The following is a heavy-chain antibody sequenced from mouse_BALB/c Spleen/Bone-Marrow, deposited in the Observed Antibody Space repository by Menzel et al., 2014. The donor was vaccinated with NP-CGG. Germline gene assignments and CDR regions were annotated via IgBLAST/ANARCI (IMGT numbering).Heavy chain of an antibody. Sequence: VQLKQSGPELVKPGASVKISCKTSGYTFTEYTMHWVKQSHGKSLEWIGGINPNNGATSYNQKFKGKATLTVDKSSSTAYMELRSLTSEGSAVYFCARRQFGPAWFAYWGQGTLVTVSA. CDR2: INPNNGAT. CDR1: GYTFTEYT. J-gene: IGHJ3*01. CDR3: ARRQFGPAWFAY. D-gene: IGHD6-1*01. V-gene: IGHV1-22*01.